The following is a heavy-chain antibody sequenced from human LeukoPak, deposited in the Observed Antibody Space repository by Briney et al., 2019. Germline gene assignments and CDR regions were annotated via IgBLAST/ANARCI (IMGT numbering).Heavy chain of an antibody. D-gene: IGHD3-3*01. CDR3: ARSNPYYDFWSGPIDY. CDR2: ISAYNGNT. J-gene: IGHJ4*02. V-gene: IGHV1-18*01. CDR1: GYTFTSYG. Sequence: GASVKVSCKDSGYTFTSYGISWVRQAPGQGLEWMGWISAYNGNTNYAQKLQGRVTMTTDTSTSTAYMELRSLRSDDTAVYYCARSNPYYDFWSGPIDYWGQGTLVTVSS.